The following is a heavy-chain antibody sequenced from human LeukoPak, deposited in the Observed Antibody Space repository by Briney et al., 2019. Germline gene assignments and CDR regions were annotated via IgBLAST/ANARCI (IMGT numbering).Heavy chain of an antibody. CDR1: GFTFDDYG. CDR2: INWNGGST. D-gene: IGHD3-16*01. J-gene: IGHJ4*02. V-gene: IGHV3-20*04. Sequence: PGGSLRLSCAASGFTFDDYGMSWVRQAPGKGLEWVSGINWNGGSTGYADSVKGRFTISRDNAKNSLYLQMNSLRAEHTALYYCGERPHLLGWGGGRWGQGTLVTVSS. CDR3: GERPHLLGWGGGR.